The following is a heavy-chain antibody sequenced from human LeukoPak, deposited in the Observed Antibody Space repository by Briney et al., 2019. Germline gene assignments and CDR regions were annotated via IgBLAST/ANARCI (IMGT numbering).Heavy chain of an antibody. Sequence: GGSLRLSCAASGFTFRNYWMHWVRQAPGKGLEWVSYISSSSSTIYYADSVKGRFTISRDNAKNSLYLQMNSLRAEDTAVYYCARGNWNVDYWGQGTLVTVSS. J-gene: IGHJ4*02. CDR3: ARGNWNVDY. V-gene: IGHV3-48*04. CDR1: GFTFRNYW. CDR2: ISSSSSTI. D-gene: IGHD1-1*01.